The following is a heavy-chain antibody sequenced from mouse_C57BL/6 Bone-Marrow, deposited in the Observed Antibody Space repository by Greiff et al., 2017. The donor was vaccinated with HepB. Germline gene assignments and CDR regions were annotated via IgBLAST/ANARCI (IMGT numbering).Heavy chain of an antibody. CDR1: GYTFTSYG. V-gene: IGHV1-81*01. Sequence: VQLQQSGAELARPGASVKLSCKASGYTFTSYGISWVKQRTGQGLEWIGEIYPRSGNTYYNEKFKGKATLTADKSSSPAYMELRSLTSEDSAVYFCARTYYSNPAWFAYWGQGTLVTVSA. CDR2: IYPRSGNT. J-gene: IGHJ3*01. D-gene: IGHD2-5*01. CDR3: ARTYYSNPAWFAY.